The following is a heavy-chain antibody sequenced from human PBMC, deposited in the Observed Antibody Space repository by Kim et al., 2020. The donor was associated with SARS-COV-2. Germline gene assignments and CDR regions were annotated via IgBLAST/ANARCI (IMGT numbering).Heavy chain of an antibody. CDR3: TRENFWYFDL. J-gene: IGHJ2*01. CDR2: SNT. Sequence: SNTHYAESVKGRLTVSRDNSKNSLYQQMNSLRAEGTAIYFCTRENFWYFDLWGGGTLGTVSS. D-gene: IGHD1-7*01. V-gene: IGHV3-11*06.